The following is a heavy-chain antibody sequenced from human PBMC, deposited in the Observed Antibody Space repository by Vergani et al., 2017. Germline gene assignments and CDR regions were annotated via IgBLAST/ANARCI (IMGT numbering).Heavy chain of an antibody. CDR1: GYTFTSYG. Sequence: QVQLVQSGAEVKKPGASVKVSCKASGYTFTSYGISWVRQAPGQGLEWMGWIIPIFGTANYAQKFQGRVTITADESTSTAYMELSSLRSEDTAVYYCARAYDFWSGYSNWFDPWGQGTLVTVSS. V-gene: IGHV1-69*13. CDR2: IIPIFGTA. J-gene: IGHJ5*02. D-gene: IGHD3-3*01. CDR3: ARAYDFWSGYSNWFDP.